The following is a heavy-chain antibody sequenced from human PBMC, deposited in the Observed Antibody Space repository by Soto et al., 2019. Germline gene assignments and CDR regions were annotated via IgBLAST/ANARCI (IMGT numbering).Heavy chain of an antibody. Sequence: SETLSLTSTVSGGSLSSYWWSWIRQPPGKGLEWIGYIYYTGSTNYNPSLKSRVTISLDASKNQFSLKLNSATAADTAVYYCARGPGASGTYHYFFDYWGPGTLVTVSS. V-gene: IGHV4-59*01. CDR3: ARGPGASGTYHYFFDY. J-gene: IGHJ4*02. D-gene: IGHD3-10*01. CDR2: IYYTGST. CDR1: GGSLSSYW.